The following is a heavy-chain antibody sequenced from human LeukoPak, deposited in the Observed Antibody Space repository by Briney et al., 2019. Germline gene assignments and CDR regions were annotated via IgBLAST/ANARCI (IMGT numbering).Heavy chain of an antibody. CDR1: GGSISSSNYY. J-gene: IGHJ4*02. Sequence: SETLSLTCSVSGGSISSSNYYWSWIRQPAGKGLEWIGRIYTSESTNYNPSLKSRVTISVDTSRNQFSLKLSSETAADTAVYYCAREREGPYGYLDYWGQGTLVIVSS. V-gene: IGHV4-61*02. CDR2: IYTSEST. CDR3: AREREGPYGYLDY. D-gene: IGHD4-17*01.